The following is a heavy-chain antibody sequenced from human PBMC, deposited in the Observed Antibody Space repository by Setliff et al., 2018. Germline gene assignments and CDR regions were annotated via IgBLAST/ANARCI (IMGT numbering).Heavy chain of an antibody. CDR1: GGSISSGNYY. J-gene: IGHJ4*02. Sequence: PSETLSLTCTVSGGSISSGNYYWSWIRQPAGKGLEWIGYVSASGSTKYSPSLESRLTIFMDSSKSQFSLWLSSVTAADTATYYCARGQYNSGYYGEPSSYYFDSWAQGTLVTVSS. D-gene: IGHD5-12*01. V-gene: IGHV4-61*09. CDR2: VSASGST. CDR3: ARGQYNSGYYGEPSSYYFDS.